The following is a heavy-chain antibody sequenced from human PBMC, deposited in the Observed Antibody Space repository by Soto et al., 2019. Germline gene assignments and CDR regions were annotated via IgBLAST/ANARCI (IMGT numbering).Heavy chain of an antibody. V-gene: IGHV3-30-3*01. CDR2: ISSDGRNK. CDR1: GFTFSSYA. CDR3: ARAMTTMTYFDG. D-gene: IGHD4-17*01. Sequence: GGSLRLSCAASGFTFSSYAMHWVRQIPGKGLEWVAGISSDGRNKYHADSAKGRFTISRDNSQNTLSLQMNSLRGEDTAVYYCARAMTTMTYFDGWGQGSLVTVSS. J-gene: IGHJ4*02.